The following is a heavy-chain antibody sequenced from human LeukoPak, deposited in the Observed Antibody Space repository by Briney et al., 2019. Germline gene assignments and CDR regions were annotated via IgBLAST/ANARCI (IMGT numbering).Heavy chain of an antibody. CDR2: IYSGGYT. Sequence: GGSLRLSCAASGFTVSSNYMSWVRQAPGKGLEWVSVIYSGGYTYYADSVKGRFTISRDNSKNTLYLRMNSLRADDTAVYYCARSDSFDVWGQGTMVTVSS. CDR1: GFTVSSNY. V-gene: IGHV3-66*01. J-gene: IGHJ3*01. CDR3: ARSDSFDV.